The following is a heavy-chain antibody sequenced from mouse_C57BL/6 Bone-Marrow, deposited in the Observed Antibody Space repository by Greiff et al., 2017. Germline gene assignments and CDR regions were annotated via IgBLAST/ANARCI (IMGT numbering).Heavy chain of an antibody. D-gene: IGHD5-1*01. Sequence: QVQLQQPGAELVKPGASVKLSCKASGYTFTSYWMQWVKQRPGQGLEWIGEIDPSDSYTNYNQKFKGKATLTVDTSSSTAYMQLSSLTSADSAVYYCARWSNYVGYWGQGTTLTVSS. CDR1: GYTFTSYW. V-gene: IGHV1-50*01. CDR3: ARWSNYVGY. CDR2: IDPSDSYT. J-gene: IGHJ2*01.